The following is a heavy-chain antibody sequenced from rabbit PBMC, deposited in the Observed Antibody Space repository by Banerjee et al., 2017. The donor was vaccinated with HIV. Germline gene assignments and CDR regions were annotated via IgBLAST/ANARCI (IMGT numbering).Heavy chain of an antibody. D-gene: IGHD5-1*01. CDR2: IVTGNSGRI. CDR1: GFSFSSSDY. J-gene: IGHJ4*01. CDR3: ARDFGDASYVFNL. Sequence: QSLEESGGDLVKPGASLTLTCTASGFSFSSSDYMCWVRQAPGKGLEWIGCIVTGNSGRIYYASWAKGRFTISKTSSTTVTLQMTSLTAADTATYFCARDFGDASYVFNLWGPGTLVTVS. V-gene: IGHV1S40*01.